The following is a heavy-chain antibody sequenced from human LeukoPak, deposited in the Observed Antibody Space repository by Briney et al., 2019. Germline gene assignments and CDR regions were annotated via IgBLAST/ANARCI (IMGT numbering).Heavy chain of an antibody. Sequence: SQTLSLTCTVSGGSISSGASDWGWIRQHPKRGLEWVGYINHSGSTYYNPSLGSRVTMSVDTSKNQFSLKLSSVTAADSAVYYCARAARQGFTMVVVPFFYFDLWGRGTLVTVSS. D-gene: IGHD3-22*01. J-gene: IGHJ2*01. CDR2: INHSGST. V-gene: IGHV4-31*03. CDR3: ARAARQGFTMVVVPFFYFDL. CDR1: GGSISSGASD.